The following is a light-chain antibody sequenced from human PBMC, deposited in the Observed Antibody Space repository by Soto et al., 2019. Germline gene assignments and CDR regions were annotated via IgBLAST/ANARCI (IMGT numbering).Light chain of an antibody. Sequence: MQITLAPSTRCASVGDRATITSRASQSISSWLAWYQQKPGKAPKLLIYDASTLESGIPSRFTGRGSGTEFTLTITSLQPDEFATYYCQQYSSNSAFGPGTNVDIK. V-gene: IGKV1-5*01. CDR1: QSISSW. CDR2: DAS. CDR3: QQYSSNSA. J-gene: IGKJ3*01.